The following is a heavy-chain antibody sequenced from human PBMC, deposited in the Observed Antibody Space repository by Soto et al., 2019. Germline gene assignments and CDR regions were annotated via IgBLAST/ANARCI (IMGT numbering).Heavy chain of an antibody. D-gene: IGHD5-12*01. CDR2: IIPILGIA. CDR3: ARGSYRNWFDP. CDR1: GGTFSSYT. J-gene: IGHJ5*02. V-gene: IGHV1-69*02. Sequence: QVQLVQSGAEVKKPGSSVKVSCKASGGTFSSYTISWVRQAPGQGLEWMGRIIPILGIANYAQKFQGRVTITEDKATSPAYTELSSLRSDDTAVYYCARGSYRNWFDPWGQGTLVTVSS.